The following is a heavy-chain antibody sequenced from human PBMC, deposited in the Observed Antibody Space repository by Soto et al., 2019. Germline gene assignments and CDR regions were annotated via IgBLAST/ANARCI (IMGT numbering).Heavy chain of an antibody. V-gene: IGHV4-39*01. CDR2: VYYSGST. CDR3: ARLVGVAGTTYYYYYGMDV. CDR1: GGSISSSGYY. J-gene: IGHJ6*02. D-gene: IGHD6-19*01. Sequence: LETLSLTCTVSGGSISSSGYYWGWIRQPPGKGLEWIGSVYYSGSTYYNLSLKSRVTISVDTSRNQFSLKLSSVTAADTAVYYCARLVGVAGTTYYYYYGMDVWGQGTTVTVSS.